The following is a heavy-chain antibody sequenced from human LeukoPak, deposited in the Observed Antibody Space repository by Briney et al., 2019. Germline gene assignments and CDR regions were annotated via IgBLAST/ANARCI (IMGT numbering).Heavy chain of an antibody. Sequence: SQTLSLTCTVSGASITSDYYYWSWIRQPAGKGLEWIGRIYSSGSTNYNPSLKSRVTISVDTSKNQFSLKLSSVTAADTAVYYCARLPDGYSGDYWGQGTLVTVSS. V-gene: IGHV4-61*02. CDR2: IYSSGST. D-gene: IGHD5-24*01. CDR1: GASITSDYYY. J-gene: IGHJ4*02. CDR3: ARLPDGYSGDY.